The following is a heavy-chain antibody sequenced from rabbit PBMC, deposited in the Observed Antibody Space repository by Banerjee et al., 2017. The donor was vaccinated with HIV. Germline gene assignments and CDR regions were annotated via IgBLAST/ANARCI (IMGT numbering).Heavy chain of an antibody. CDR3: ARSDYYGMDL. CDR1: GFSLSSSYY. Sequence: QSLEESGGDLVKPGASLTLTCTASGFSLSSSYYMCWVRQAPGKGLEWIACIYAGGSGYIYYASWAKGRFTISKTSSTTVTLQMTSLTAADTATYFCARSDYYGMDLWGPGTLVTVS. CDR2: IYAGGSGYI. V-gene: IGHV1S40*01. J-gene: IGHJ6*01.